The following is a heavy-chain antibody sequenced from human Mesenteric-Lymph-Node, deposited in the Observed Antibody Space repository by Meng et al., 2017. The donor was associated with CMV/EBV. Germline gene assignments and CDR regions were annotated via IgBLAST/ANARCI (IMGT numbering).Heavy chain of an antibody. J-gene: IGHJ5*02. CDR1: GYTFTDYY. D-gene: IGHD1/OR15-1a*01. CDR2: INPNSGGT. V-gene: IGHV1-2*02. CDR3: ATGGTELEHRRSWFDP. Sequence: ASVKVSCKASGYTFTDYYMHWVRQAPGQGLEWMGWINPNSGGTSYGQKFQGRVAMTTDTSVSTAYMELRRLTSDDTAVYYCATGGTELEHRRSWFDPWGQGTLVTVSS.